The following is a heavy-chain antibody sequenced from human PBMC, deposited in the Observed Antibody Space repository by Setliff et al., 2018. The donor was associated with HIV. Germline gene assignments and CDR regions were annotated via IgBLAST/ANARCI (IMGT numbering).Heavy chain of an antibody. V-gene: IGHV1-2*02. Sequence: ASVKVSCKASGYTLGGNYMHWVRQAPGQGLEWMGWIDPNSGGTNYAQKFEGRVTMTRDTSISTAYMELSRLRSDDTAVYYCARGGLATGAFDIWGQGTMVTVSS. CDR2: IDPNSGGT. D-gene: IGHD5-12*01. CDR1: GYTLGGNY. J-gene: IGHJ3*02. CDR3: ARGGLATGAFDI.